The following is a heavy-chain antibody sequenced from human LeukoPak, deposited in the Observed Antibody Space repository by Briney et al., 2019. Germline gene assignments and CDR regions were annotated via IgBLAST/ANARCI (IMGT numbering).Heavy chain of an antibody. CDR2: IYYSEST. Sequence: SETLSLTCIVSGASISSYYWSWIRQPPGKGLEWIGYIYYSESTNYNPSLKSRVTMSIDTSKNQFSLKLSSVTAADTAVYYCARGYGSGSFNWFDPWGQGTLVTVSS. CDR1: GASISSYY. V-gene: IGHV4-59*12. CDR3: ARGYGSGSFNWFDP. D-gene: IGHD3-10*01. J-gene: IGHJ5*02.